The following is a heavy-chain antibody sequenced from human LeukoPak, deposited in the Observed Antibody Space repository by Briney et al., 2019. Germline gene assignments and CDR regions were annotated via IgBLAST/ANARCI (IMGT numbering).Heavy chain of an antibody. D-gene: IGHD3-10*01. Sequence: QSGGSLRLSCAASGFTFSSYAMHWVRQAPGKGLEWVAVISYDGSNKYYADSVKGRFTISRDNSKNTLYLQMNSLRAEDTAVYYCARDHQHYYGSGSYLYNWFDPWGQGTLVTVSS. CDR3: ARDHQHYYGSGSYLYNWFDP. CDR1: GFTFSSYA. CDR2: ISYDGSNK. V-gene: IGHV3-30-3*01. J-gene: IGHJ5*02.